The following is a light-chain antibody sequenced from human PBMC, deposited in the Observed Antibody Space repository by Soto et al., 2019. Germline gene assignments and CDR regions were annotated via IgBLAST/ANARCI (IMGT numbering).Light chain of an antibody. CDR2: GAS. Sequence: EIVMTQSPATLSVSPGERATLSCRASESISSNLAWYQQKPGQAPRLLKYGASTRATGIPARFSGSGSGTEFTLTISSPQSEDSAVYYCQQYNKWPLTFGGGTKVDIK. V-gene: IGKV3D-15*01. J-gene: IGKJ4*01. CDR3: QQYNKWPLT. CDR1: ESISSN.